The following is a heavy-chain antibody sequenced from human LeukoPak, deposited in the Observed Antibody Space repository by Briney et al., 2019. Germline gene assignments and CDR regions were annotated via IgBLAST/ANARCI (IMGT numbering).Heavy chain of an antibody. CDR2: ISAHNGKT. CDR3: ARDLPLIVGATLTDY. V-gene: IGHV1-18*01. CDR1: GYTFTSYG. D-gene: IGHD1-26*01. J-gene: IGHJ4*02. Sequence: ASVKVSCKASGYTFTSYGIIRVRQAPGQGLQWMGWISAHNGKTNYAQNLQGRVTMTTDTSTSTAYMELRSLRSDDTAVYYCARDLPLIVGATLTDYWGQGTLVTVSS.